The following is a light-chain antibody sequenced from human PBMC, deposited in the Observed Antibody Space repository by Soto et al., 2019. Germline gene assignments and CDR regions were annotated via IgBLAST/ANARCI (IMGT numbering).Light chain of an antibody. J-gene: IGKJ4*01. CDR2: AAS. Sequence: DIQMTQSPSSVSASVGDRVTITCRASQGISSWLAWYQQKPGKAPKLLIYAASSLQSGVPSRFRCTGWSTGLAGAISSLQPEDFAIYYCPQVNSFPLTVVGGTKGDIK. CDR1: QGISSW. V-gene: IGKV1-12*01. CDR3: PQVNSFPLT.